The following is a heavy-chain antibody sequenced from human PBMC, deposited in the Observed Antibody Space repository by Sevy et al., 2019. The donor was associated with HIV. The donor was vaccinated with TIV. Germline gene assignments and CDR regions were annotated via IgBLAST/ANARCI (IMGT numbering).Heavy chain of an antibody. CDR2: IGTVGDT. J-gene: IGHJ3*02. CDR3: ARGGSDAFDI. CDR1: GFTFSSYD. D-gene: IGHD1-1*01. Sequence: GGSLRLSCAASGFTFSSYDMHWVRQASGKGLEWVSAIGTVGDTFYPDSVKGRFTISRENAKNSLYLQMNSLRAGDTAVYYCARGGSDAFDIWGQRTMVTVSS. V-gene: IGHV3-13*01.